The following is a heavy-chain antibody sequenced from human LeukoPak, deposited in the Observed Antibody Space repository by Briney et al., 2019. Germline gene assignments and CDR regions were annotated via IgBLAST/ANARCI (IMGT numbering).Heavy chain of an antibody. CDR1: GGTFSSYA. D-gene: IGHD6-13*01. J-gene: IGHJ4*02. V-gene: IGHV1-69*05. CDR3: AREGDLPTAAAGTFDY. Sequence: ASVKVSYKASGGTFSSYAISWVRQAPGQGLEWMGGINPIFGTANYAQKFQGRVTITTDESTSTAYMELSSLRSEDTAVYYCAREGDLPTAAAGTFDYWGQGTLVTVSS. CDR2: INPIFGTA.